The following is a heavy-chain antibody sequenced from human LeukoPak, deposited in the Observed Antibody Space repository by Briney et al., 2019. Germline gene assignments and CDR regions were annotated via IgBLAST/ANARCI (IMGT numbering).Heavy chain of an antibody. V-gene: IGHV3-30*04. D-gene: IGHD2-21*01. CDR2: ISYDGSDE. CDR1: GLTFGSYA. Sequence: GRSLRLSCAASGLTFGSYAMHWVRQAPGKGLEWVSAISYDGSDEFYADPVKGRFTVSRDNSKSTLYLQMNSLRPEDTAVYYCARDRSYSFFDYWGQGTLVTVSS. CDR3: ARDRSYSFFDY. J-gene: IGHJ4*02.